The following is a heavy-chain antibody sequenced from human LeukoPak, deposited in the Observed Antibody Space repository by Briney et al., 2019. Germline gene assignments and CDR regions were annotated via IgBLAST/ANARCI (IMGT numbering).Heavy chain of an antibody. CDR3: VKARRDGYNSWGIFDY. D-gene: IGHD5-24*01. Sequence: GGSLRLSCAASGFTFDEYTMHCVRQAPGKGLEWVSGISWKSGTIGYADSVKGRFTISRDNAKNSLYLQMNSLRGEDMALYYCVKARRDGYNSWGIFDYWGQGTLVTVSS. V-gene: IGHV3-9*03. CDR2: ISWKSGTI. J-gene: IGHJ4*02. CDR1: GFTFDEYT.